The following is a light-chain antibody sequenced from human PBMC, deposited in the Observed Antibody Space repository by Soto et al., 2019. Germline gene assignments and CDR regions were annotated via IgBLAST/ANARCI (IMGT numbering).Light chain of an antibody. CDR3: TSYTSSSTLDV. V-gene: IGLV2-14*01. CDR2: EVS. J-gene: IGLJ1*01. Sequence: QSALTQPASVSGFPGQSITISCTGTSSDVGGYNFVSWYQQHPGKAPKLMFYEVSNRPSGVSNRFSGSKSGNTASLTISGLQAEDEADYYCTSYTSSSTLDVFGTGTKVTVL. CDR1: SSDVGGYNF.